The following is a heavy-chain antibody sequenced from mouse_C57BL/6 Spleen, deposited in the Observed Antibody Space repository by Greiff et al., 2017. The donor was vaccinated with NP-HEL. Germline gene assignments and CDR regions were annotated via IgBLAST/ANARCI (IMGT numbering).Heavy chain of an antibody. V-gene: IGHV1-54*01. CDR2: INPGRGGT. CDR1: GYAFTNYL. D-gene: IGHD2-4*01. Sequence: QVQLQQSGAELVRPGPSVKVSCKASGYAFTNYLIEWVKQRPGQGLEWIGVINPGRGGTNYNEKFKGKATLTADKASSTAYMQLSSLTADDSAVYFCARDDYGFAYWGQGTLVTVSA. CDR3: ARDDYGFAY. J-gene: IGHJ3*01.